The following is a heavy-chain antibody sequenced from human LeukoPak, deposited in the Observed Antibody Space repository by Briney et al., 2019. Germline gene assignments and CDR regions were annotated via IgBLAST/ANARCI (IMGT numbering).Heavy chain of an antibody. CDR2: IYTGGNT. J-gene: IGHJ6*02. Sequence: GGSLRLSCAASGFTVDSNYLSWVRQAPGKGLEWVSTIYTGGNTYYAASVKGRFTISRDFSKNTVFLHMNSLRAEDTAMYYCARDYIDERGYQLLFGPYYYGMDVWGQGTTVTVSS. CDR1: GFTVDSNY. V-gene: IGHV3-53*01. CDR3: ARDYIDERGYQLLFGPYYYGMDV. D-gene: IGHD2-2*01.